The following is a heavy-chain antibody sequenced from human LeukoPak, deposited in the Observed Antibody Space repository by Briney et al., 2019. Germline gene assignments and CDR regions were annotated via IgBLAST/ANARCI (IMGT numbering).Heavy chain of an antibody. Sequence: ASVKVSCKASGGTFSSYAISWVRQAPGQGLEWMGGIIPIFGTANYAQKFQGRVTITTDESTSTAYMELSSLRSEDTAVYYCAAPSPNGKARYYYYMDVWGKGTTVTVSS. V-gene: IGHV1-69*05. CDR2: IIPIFGTA. D-gene: IGHD4/OR15-4a*01. CDR1: GGTFSSYA. CDR3: AAPSPNGKARYYYYMDV. J-gene: IGHJ6*03.